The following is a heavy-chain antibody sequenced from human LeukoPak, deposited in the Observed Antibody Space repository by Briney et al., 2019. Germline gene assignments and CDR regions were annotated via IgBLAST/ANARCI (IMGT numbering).Heavy chain of an antibody. V-gene: IGHV4-4*09. Sequence: SETLSLTCTVSGGSISSYYWSWIRQPPGKGLEWIGYIYTSGSTNYNPSLKSRVTISVDTSKNQVSLKLSSVTPADTAVYYCARQKLFFGVAEENWFDPWGQGTLVTVSS. CDR3: ARQKLFFGVAEENWFDP. J-gene: IGHJ5*02. CDR2: IYTSGST. D-gene: IGHD3-3*01. CDR1: GGSISSYY.